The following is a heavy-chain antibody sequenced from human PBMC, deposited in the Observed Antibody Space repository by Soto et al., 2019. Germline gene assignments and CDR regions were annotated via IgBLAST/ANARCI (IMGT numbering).Heavy chain of an antibody. D-gene: IGHD4-17*01. Sequence: SETLSLTCTVSGGSISSGDYYWSWIRQPPGKGLEWIGYIYYSGSTYYNPSLKSRVTISVDTSKNQFSLKLSSVTAADTAVYYCARDSSYGDYQPAFAYWGQGTLVTVSS. CDR2: IYYSGST. CDR1: GGSISSGDYY. V-gene: IGHV4-30-4*02. J-gene: IGHJ4*02. CDR3: ARDSSYGDYQPAFAY.